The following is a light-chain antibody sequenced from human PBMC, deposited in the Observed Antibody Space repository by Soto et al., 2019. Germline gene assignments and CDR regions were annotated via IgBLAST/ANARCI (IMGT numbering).Light chain of an antibody. CDR1: QSISSW. CDR2: KAS. Sequence: DIQMTQSPYTLSASVGDRVTITCRASQSISSWLAWYQQKPGKAPKLLIYKASSLEGGVPSRFSGSVSGTDFTLTISSLQPDDFATYYCQQYHSYSLTFGGGTKVDIK. J-gene: IGKJ4*01. V-gene: IGKV1-5*03. CDR3: QQYHSYSLT.